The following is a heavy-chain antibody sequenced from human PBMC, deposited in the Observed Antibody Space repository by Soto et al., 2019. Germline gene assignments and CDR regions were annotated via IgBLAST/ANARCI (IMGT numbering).Heavy chain of an antibody. CDR1: GYTFRNFG. V-gene: IGHV1-18*01. J-gene: IGHJ4*02. Sequence: QIQLLQSGAEVKKPGPSWKVTSKASGYTFRNFGISWVRQAPGQGLEGRGWISAYNANANYAQKFQGRLTMTADTSTSTAYMELRSLRSDDTAVYYCARENSYFDYWGQGTLVTVSS. CDR3: ARENSYFDY. CDR2: ISAYNANA.